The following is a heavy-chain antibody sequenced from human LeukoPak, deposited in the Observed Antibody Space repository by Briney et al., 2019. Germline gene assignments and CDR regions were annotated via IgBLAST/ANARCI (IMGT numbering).Heavy chain of an antibody. V-gene: IGHV4-39*07. D-gene: IGHD3-3*01. Sequence: SETLSLTCTVSGGSISSSSYYWGWIRQPPGKGLEWIGSIYYSGSTYYNPSLKSRVTISVDTSKNQFSLKLSSVTAADTAVYYCARGHTIFGVVITHPYYYYGMDVWGQGTTVTVSS. CDR1: GGSISSSSYY. J-gene: IGHJ6*02. CDR3: ARGHTIFGVVITHPYYYYGMDV. CDR2: IYYSGST.